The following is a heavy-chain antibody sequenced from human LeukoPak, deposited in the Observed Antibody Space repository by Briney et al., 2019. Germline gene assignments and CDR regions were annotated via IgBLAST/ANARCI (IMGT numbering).Heavy chain of an antibody. CDR1: GFTFSSYA. V-gene: IGHV3-23*01. CDR3: AKARLALILYYGMDV. CDR2: ISATGGST. J-gene: IGHJ6*02. Sequence: GGSLRLSCAASGFTFSSYAVSWVRQAPGKGLEWLSAISATGGSTYYADSVKGRFTISRDNSKNTLYLQMNSLRAEDTAVYYCAKARLALILYYGMDVWGQGTTVTVSS. D-gene: IGHD3-9*01.